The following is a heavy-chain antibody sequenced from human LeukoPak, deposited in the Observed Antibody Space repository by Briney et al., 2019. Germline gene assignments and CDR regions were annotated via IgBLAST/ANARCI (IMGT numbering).Heavy chain of an antibody. CDR1: GGSISSYY. D-gene: IGHD3-16*02. V-gene: IGHV4-4*07. CDR2: IYSSGST. CDR3: ARRLVSNVWGTYPKPFYFDN. J-gene: IGHJ4*02. Sequence: SETLSLTCTVSGGSISSYYWSWIRQPAGKGLEWIGRIYSSGSTNYNPSLKSRVTLSLDTAKNQFSLKLSSVTAADTAVYYCARRLVSNVWGTYPKPFYFDNWGQGTLVSVSS.